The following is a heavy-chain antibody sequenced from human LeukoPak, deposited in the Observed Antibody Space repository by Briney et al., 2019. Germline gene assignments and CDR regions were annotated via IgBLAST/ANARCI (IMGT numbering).Heavy chain of an antibody. V-gene: IGHV3-48*01. CDR3: ARDDISTGYSLFDY. Sequence: GGSLRLSCAASGSTFSSYSMNWVRQAPGKGLEWVSYISSSSSTIYYADSVKGRLTISRDNVKNSLYLRMNSLRAEDTAVYYCARDDISTGYSLFDYWGQGTLVIVSS. CDR2: ISSSSSTI. CDR1: GSTFSSYS. J-gene: IGHJ4*02. D-gene: IGHD3-22*01.